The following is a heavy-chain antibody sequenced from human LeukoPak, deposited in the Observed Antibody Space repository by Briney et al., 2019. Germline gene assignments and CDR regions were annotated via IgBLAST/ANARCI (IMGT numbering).Heavy chain of an antibody. D-gene: IGHD5-24*01. CDR1: GFTFSSYA. Sequence: GGSLRLSCAASGFTFSSYAMHWVRQAPGKGLEWVAVISYDGSNKYCADSVKGRFTISRDNSKNTLYLQMNSLRAEDTAVYYCARGAWGMATKGGAFDIWGQGTMVTVSS. CDR3: ARGAWGMATKGGAFDI. J-gene: IGHJ3*02. CDR2: ISYDGSNK. V-gene: IGHV3-30-3*01.